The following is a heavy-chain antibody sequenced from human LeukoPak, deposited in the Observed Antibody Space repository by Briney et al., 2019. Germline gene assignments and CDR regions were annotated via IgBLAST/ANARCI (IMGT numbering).Heavy chain of an antibody. J-gene: IGHJ4*02. CDR2: IKQDGSEQ. CDR3: ARESAGGPDY. CDR1: GFTLSSHW. Sequence: GGSLRLSCAASGFTLSSHWMSWVRPAPGKGLEWVANIKQDGSEQYYADSVRGRFTISRDNAKNSLYPQMNSLTAEDTAIYYCARESAGGPDYWGQGTLVTVSS. D-gene: IGHD6-19*01. V-gene: IGHV3-7*05.